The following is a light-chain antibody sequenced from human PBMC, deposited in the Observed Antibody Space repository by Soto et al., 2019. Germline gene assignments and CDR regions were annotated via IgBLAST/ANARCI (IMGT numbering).Light chain of an antibody. J-gene: IGKJ1*01. CDR3: QQYGSSPT. Sequence: EIVLTQSPGTLSLSPGEGATLSCRASQSVSSNYLAWYQQKPGQAPRLLIYSASSRATGIPDRFSGSGSGTDFTLTISRLEPEDFAVYYCQQYGSSPTFGQGTKVEIK. CDR2: SAS. CDR1: QSVSSNY. V-gene: IGKV3-20*01.